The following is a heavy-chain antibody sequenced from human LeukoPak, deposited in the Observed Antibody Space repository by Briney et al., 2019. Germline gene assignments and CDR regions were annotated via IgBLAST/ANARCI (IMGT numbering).Heavy chain of an antibody. CDR1: GFTFSSYA. V-gene: IGHV3-23*01. CDR2: ISGSGGST. Sequence: GGSLRLSFAASGFTFSSYAMSWVRQAPGKGLEWVSAISGSGGSTYYADSVKGRFTISRDNSKNTLYLQMNSLRAEDTAVYYCAKKETYYYVNFDYWGQGTLVTVSS. J-gene: IGHJ4*02. D-gene: IGHD3-10*02. CDR3: AKKETYYYVNFDY.